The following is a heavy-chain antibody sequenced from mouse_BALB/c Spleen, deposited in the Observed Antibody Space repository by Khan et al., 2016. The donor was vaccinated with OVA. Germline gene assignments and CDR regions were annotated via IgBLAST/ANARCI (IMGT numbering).Heavy chain of an antibody. CDR2: IYPYNDDT. J-gene: IGHJ2*01. CDR1: GYTFTSYV. Sequence: VQLQQSGPELVKPGASVRMSCKASGYTFTSYVMHWVKRKPGQGLEWIGYIYPYNDDTKYNEKFKGKATLTSDKSSSTAYMELSSLTSEDSAVYYCAKNYRYDVYFDYWGQGTTLTVSS. V-gene: IGHV1S136*01. D-gene: IGHD2-14*01. CDR3: AKNYRYDVYFDY.